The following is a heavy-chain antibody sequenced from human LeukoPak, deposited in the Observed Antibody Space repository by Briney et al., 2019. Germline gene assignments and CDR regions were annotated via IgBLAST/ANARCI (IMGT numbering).Heavy chain of an antibody. J-gene: IGHJ4*02. CDR1: GFTFSSYS. CDR3: ARDRPSGYDYVGLLGFDY. Sequence: GGSLRLSCAASGFTFSSYSMNWVRQAPGKGLEWVSSISSSSSYIYYADSVKGRFTISRDNAKNSLYLQMNSLRAEDTAVYYCARDRPSGYDYVGLLGFDYWGQGTLVTVSS. V-gene: IGHV3-21*01. CDR2: ISSSSSYI. D-gene: IGHD5-12*01.